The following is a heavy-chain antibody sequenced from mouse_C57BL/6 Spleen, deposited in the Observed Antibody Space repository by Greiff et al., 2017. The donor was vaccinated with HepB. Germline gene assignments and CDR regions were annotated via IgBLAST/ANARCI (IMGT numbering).Heavy chain of an antibody. CDR2: ISGGGGNT. CDR3: ARFGDGYYASWFAY. Sequence: EVQLVESGGGLVKPGGSLKLSCAASGFTFSSYTMSWVRQTPEKRLEWVATISGGGGNTYYPDSVKGRFTISRDNAKNTLYLQMSSLRSEDTALYYCARFGDGYYASWFAYWGQGTLVTVSA. CDR1: GFTFSSYT. V-gene: IGHV5-9*01. J-gene: IGHJ3*01. D-gene: IGHD2-3*01.